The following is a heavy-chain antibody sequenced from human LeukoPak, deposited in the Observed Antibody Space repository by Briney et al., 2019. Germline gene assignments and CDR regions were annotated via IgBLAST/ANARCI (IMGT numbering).Heavy chain of an antibody. CDR1: GGSFSGYY. Sequence: SETLSLTCAVYGGSFSGYYWSWIRQPPGKGLEWIGEINHGGSTNYNPSLKSRVTISVDTSKNQFSLKLSSVTAADTAVYYCARGQGRGWFDPWGQGTLVTVSS. CDR2: INHGGST. D-gene: IGHD3-10*01. J-gene: IGHJ5*02. CDR3: ARGQGRGWFDP. V-gene: IGHV4-34*01.